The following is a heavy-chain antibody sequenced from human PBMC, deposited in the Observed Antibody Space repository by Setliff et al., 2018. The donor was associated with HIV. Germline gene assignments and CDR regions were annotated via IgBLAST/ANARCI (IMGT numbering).Heavy chain of an antibody. D-gene: IGHD5-12*01. CDR1: GFTFSSYT. V-gene: IGHV3-30*01. Sequence: PGESLKISCAASGFTFSSYTMHWVRQAPGKGLEWVAVITHDGSSKYYADSVKGRFTISGDNSKNTLYLQMNSPRADDTAVYYCARDSSTKEMATIWVNFDYWGQGTLVTVSS. CDR3: ARDSSTKEMATIWVNFDY. CDR2: ITHDGSSK. J-gene: IGHJ4*02.